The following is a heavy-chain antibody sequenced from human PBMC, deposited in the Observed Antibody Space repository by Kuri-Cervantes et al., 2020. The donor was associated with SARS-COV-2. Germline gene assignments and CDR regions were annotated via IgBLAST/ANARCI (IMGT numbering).Heavy chain of an antibody. D-gene: IGHD2/OR15-2a*01. J-gene: IGHJ4*02. CDR3: ARGAID. Sequence: SETLSLTCTVSGGSISSQSYYWGWIRQPPGKGLEWIGSVYYSGSTYYNPSLRSRVIVSVDRSKNQFSLNLNSVTAADTALYYCARGAIDWGQGTLVTVSS. CDR2: VYYSGST. CDR1: GGSISSQSYY. V-gene: IGHV4-39*07.